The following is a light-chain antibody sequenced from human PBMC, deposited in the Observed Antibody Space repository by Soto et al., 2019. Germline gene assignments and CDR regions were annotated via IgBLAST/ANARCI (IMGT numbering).Light chain of an antibody. CDR2: AAS. Sequence: DIQMTQSPSSLSASVGDRVTITCRASQSIDKYLNWYQQKPGKGPNLLIYAASNLRTGVPSRFSGSGSGTEFTLTISSLLPEDFATYFCQQSYSTPPLTFGGGTKVEIK. CDR1: QSIDKY. CDR3: QQSYSTPPLT. J-gene: IGKJ4*01. V-gene: IGKV1-39*01.